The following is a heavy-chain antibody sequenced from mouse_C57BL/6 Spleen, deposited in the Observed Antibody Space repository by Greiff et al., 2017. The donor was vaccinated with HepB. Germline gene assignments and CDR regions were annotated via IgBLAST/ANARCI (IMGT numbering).Heavy chain of an antibody. J-gene: IGHJ4*01. CDR3: ARADDYNYAMDY. V-gene: IGHV1-82*01. D-gene: IGHD2-4*01. Sequence: QVQLQQSGPELVKPGASVKISCKASGYAFSSSWMNWVKQRPGKGLEWIGRIYPGDGDTNYNGKFKGKATLTADKSSSTAYMQLSSLTSEDSAVYFCARADDYNYAMDYWGQGTSVTVSS. CDR2: IYPGDGDT. CDR1: GYAFSSSW.